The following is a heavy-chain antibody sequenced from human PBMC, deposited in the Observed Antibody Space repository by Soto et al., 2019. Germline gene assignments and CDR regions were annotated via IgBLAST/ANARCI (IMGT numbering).Heavy chain of an antibody. V-gene: IGHV3-23*01. J-gene: IGHJ5*02. D-gene: IGHD6-6*01. CDR2: ISGSGGST. CDR3: AKDRIAARPLGTWFDP. Sequence: GGSQRLSCAASGFTFSSYAMSWVRQAPGKGLEWVSAISGSGGSTYYADSVKGRFTISRDNSKNTLYLQMNSLRAEDTAVYYCAKDRIAARPLGTWFDPWGQGTLVTVSS. CDR1: GFTFSSYA.